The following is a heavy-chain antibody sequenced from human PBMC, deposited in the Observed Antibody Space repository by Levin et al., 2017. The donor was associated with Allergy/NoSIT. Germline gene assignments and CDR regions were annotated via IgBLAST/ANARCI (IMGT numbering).Heavy chain of an antibody. Sequence: GESLKISCAASGFTFSNYSMNWVRQAPGEGLEWISYISSTGSNIYHADSVRGRFTTSRDNAKNSLYLQMNSLRAEDTAVYYCAREGGSGSYLNYWGQGTLVTVSS. CDR2: ISSTGSNI. J-gene: IGHJ4*02. CDR3: AREGGSGSYLNY. CDR1: GFTFSNYS. V-gene: IGHV3-48*01. D-gene: IGHD1-26*01.